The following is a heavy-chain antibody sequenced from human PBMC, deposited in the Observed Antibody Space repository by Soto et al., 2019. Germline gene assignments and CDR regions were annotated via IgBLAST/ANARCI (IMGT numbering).Heavy chain of an antibody. Sequence: EVQLVESGGGLVKPGGSLRLSCAASGFTFSSYSMNWVRQAPGKGLEWVSSISSSSSYIYYADSVKGRFTISRDNAKNSLYLQMNSLRAEDTAVYYGARDQPGYSYGYGLGYWGQGTPVTVSS. V-gene: IGHV3-21*01. CDR1: GFTFSSYS. CDR3: ARDQPGYSYGYGLGY. J-gene: IGHJ4*02. D-gene: IGHD5-18*01. CDR2: ISSSSSYI.